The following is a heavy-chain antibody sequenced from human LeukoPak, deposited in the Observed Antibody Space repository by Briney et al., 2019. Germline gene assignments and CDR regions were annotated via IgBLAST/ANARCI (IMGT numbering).Heavy chain of an antibody. CDR1: GGSISSYY. CDR2: IYYSGST. CDR3: ARERIVVASIDY. J-gene: IGHJ4*02. Sequence: SETLSLTCTVSGGSISSYYWSWIRQPPGKGLEWIGYIYYSGSTNYNPSLKSRVTISVDTSKNQFSLKLSSVTAADTAVYYCARERIVVASIDYWGQGTLVTVSS. D-gene: IGHD3-22*01. V-gene: IGHV4-59*12.